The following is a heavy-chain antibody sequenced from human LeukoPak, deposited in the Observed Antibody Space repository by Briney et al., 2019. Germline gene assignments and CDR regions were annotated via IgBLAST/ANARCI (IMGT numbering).Heavy chain of an antibody. CDR3: ARAQIAARRYVDY. V-gene: IGHV4-61*02. J-gene: IGHJ4*02. CDR2: IYTSGST. D-gene: IGHD6-6*01. Sequence: PSETLSLTCTGSGGSISSGSYYWSWIRHPAGKGLEWIGRIYTSGSTNYNPSLKSRVTISVDTSKNQFSLKLSSVTAADTAVYYCARAQIAARRYVDYWGQGTLVTVSS. CDR1: GGSISSGSYY.